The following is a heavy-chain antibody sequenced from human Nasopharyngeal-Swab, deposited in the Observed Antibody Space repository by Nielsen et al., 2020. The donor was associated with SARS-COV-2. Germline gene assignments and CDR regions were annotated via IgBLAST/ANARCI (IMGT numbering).Heavy chain of an antibody. CDR3: ARDRGYSYGDPLSYFDY. J-gene: IGHJ4*02. D-gene: IGHD5-18*01. CDR2: IHYSENT. Sequence: RQAPGKGLKWIGNIHYSENTNYNPSLKSRVTMSVDTSTDQFSLKLRSVTAADTAVYYCARDRGYSYGDPLSYFDYWGQGTLVTVSS. V-gene: IGHV4-59*01.